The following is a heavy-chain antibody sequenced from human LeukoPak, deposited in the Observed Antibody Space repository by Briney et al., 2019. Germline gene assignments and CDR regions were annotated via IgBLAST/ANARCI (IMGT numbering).Heavy chain of an antibody. V-gene: IGHV3-9*03. Sequence: GGSLRLSCAASGFTFDDYAMHWVRHAPGKGLEWVSGISWNSGSIGYADSVKGRFTISRDNAKNSLYLQMNSLRAEDMALYYCAKDASPYGGKGQSYYFDYWGQGTLVTVSS. CDR1: GFTFDDYA. CDR3: AKDASPYGGKGQSYYFDY. D-gene: IGHD4-23*01. J-gene: IGHJ4*02. CDR2: ISWNSGSI.